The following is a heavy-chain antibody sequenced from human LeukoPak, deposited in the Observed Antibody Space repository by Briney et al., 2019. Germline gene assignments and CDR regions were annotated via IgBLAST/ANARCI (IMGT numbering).Heavy chain of an antibody. CDR3: ARGGAGYSDSSGYYKSSTHFDY. D-gene: IGHD3-22*01. CDR1: GDSISSASCY. Sequence: PSETLSHSCTVSGDSISSASCYWVWLRQPPGKGLEWIGSIYYTGSTYYNPFLNSRVTISVYPSQNQFSLKLTSATVGDTALYYCARGGAGYSDSSGYYKSSTHFDYCGQGTLVPVSS. J-gene: IGHJ4*02. V-gene: IGHV4-39*01. CDR2: IYYTGST.